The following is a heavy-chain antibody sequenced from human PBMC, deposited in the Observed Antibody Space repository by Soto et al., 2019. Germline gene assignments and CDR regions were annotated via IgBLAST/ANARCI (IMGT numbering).Heavy chain of an antibody. J-gene: IGHJ4*02. D-gene: IGHD3-10*01. Sequence: PSETLSLTCTVSGGSISTSSWNWIRQAPGKGLEWIGCVYYTGNTNYNPSLKSRVTMSLDTSKNQFSLKLSSVTAADTAVYYCARHSALGHPPDYCGQGTLVT. CDR2: VYYTGNT. CDR3: ARHSALGHPPDY. V-gene: IGHV4-59*08. CDR1: GGSISTSS.